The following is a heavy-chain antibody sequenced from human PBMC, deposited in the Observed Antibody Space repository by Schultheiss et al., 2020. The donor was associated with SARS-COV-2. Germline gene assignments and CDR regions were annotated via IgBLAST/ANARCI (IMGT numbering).Heavy chain of an antibody. D-gene: IGHD6-13*01. V-gene: IGHV4-34*01. CDR1: GGSFSGYY. CDR3: ATSPYSDYYFDY. J-gene: IGHJ4*02. CDR2: IYYSGST. Sequence: SQTLSLTCAVYGGSFSGYYWSWIRQPPGKGLEWIGSIYYSGSTYYNPSLKSRVTISVDTSKNQFSLKLSSVTAADTAVYYCATSPYSDYYFDYWGQGTLVTVSS.